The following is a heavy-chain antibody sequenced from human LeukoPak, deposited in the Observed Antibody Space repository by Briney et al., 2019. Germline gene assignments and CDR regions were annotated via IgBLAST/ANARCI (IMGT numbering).Heavy chain of an antibody. D-gene: IGHD6-19*01. CDR1: GYTFTGYY. J-gene: IGHJ4*02. CDR3: ARDRRQWLVQGYFDY. V-gene: IGHV1-2*04. Sequence: ASVKVSCKASGYTFTGYYMHWVRQAPGQGLEWMGWINPNSGGTNYAQKFQGWVTMTRDTSISTAYMELSRLRSDDTAVYYCARDRRQWLVQGYFDYWGQGTLVTASS. CDR2: INPNSGGT.